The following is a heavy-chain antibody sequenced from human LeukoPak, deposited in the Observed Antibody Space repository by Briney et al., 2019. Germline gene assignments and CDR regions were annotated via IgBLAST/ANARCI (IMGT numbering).Heavy chain of an antibody. V-gene: IGHV1-46*01. D-gene: IGHD3-16*02. CDR3: ARGFARYRDFDY. CDR2: INPSGGST. Sequence: ASVKVSCKVSGYTLTELSMHWVRQAPGQGLEWMGIINPSGGSTSYAQKFQGRVTMTRDTSTSTVYMELSSLRSEDTAVYYCARGFARYRDFDYWGQGTLVTVSS. CDR1: GYTLTELS. J-gene: IGHJ4*02.